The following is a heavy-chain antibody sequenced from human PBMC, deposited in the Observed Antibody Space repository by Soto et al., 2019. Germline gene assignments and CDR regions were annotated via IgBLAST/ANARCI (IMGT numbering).Heavy chain of an antibody. Sequence: QVQLVESGGGVVQPGRSLRLSCAASGFTFSSYGMHWVRQAPGKGLEWVAVIWYDGSNKYYADSVKGRFTISRDNSKNTLYLQMNSLRAEDTAVYYCARGADAMSYFDYWGQGTLVTVSS. J-gene: IGHJ4*02. CDR2: IWYDGSNK. CDR1: GFTFSSYG. D-gene: IGHD2-2*01. V-gene: IGHV3-33*01. CDR3: ARGADAMSYFDY.